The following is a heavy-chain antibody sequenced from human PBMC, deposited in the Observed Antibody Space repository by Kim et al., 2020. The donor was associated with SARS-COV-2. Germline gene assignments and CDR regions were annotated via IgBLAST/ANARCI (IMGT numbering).Heavy chain of an antibody. Sequence: KGRFTISRDNAKNSLYLQMNSLRAEDTAVYYCAREREARDRYYYYYYMDVWGKGTTVTVSS. V-gene: IGHV3-11*06. J-gene: IGHJ6*03. CDR3: AREREARDRYYYYYYMDV. D-gene: IGHD1-26*01.